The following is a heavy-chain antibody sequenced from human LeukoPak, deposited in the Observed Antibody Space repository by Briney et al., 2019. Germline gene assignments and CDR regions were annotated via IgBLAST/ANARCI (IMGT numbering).Heavy chain of an antibody. CDR1: GYTFIHFY. CDR3: AKDESSSWYLSVAGYFDD. D-gene: IGHD6-13*01. J-gene: IGHJ4*02. Sequence: ASVKVSCKASGYTFIHFYLHWVRQAPGQGLEWMGITNPSGGSTNYAQKFQGRVTMTRDTSTSTVYMELSSLKSEDTAVYYCAKDESSSWYLSVAGYFDDWGQGALVTVSS. CDR2: TNPSGGST. V-gene: IGHV1-46*01.